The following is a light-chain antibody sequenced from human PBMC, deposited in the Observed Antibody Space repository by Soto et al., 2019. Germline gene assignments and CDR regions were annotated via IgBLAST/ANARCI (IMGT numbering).Light chain of an antibody. V-gene: IGKV1-5*03. CDR1: QSISGW. CDR3: HQYNKYGSWT. J-gene: IGKJ1*01. CDR2: KAS. Sequence: DIQVTQSPSTLSASVGDRVTITCRASQSISGWLAWYQQKPGKAPNLLIYKASTIESGVPSRFSGSGSRTEFTLPISGLQPDDFATYYCHQYNKYGSWTFGQGTKVEIK.